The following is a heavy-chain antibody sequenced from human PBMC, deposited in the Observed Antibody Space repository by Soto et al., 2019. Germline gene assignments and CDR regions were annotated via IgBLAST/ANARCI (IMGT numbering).Heavy chain of an antibody. CDR3: ARDQDVDSTMLDAFDI. CDR1: GYTFSNYA. D-gene: IGHD2-8*01. CDR2: INAGNGNT. V-gene: IGHV1-3*01. Sequence: QVQLVQSGAEVKNPGASVKVSCKTSGYTFSNYAMHWVRQAPGQRLEWMGWINAGNGNTKYSHNFKGRVAITSDTSANTAYVELSSLRSEDTAVYYCARDQDVDSTMLDAFDIWGQGTMVTVSS. J-gene: IGHJ3*02.